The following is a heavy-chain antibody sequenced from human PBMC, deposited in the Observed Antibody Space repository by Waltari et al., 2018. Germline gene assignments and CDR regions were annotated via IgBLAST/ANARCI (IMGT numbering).Heavy chain of an antibody. J-gene: IGHJ2*01. Sequence: QLQLQESGPGLVKPSETLSLTCTVSGGSISSSSYYWGWIRQPPGKGLEWIGSIYYSGSTYYHPSLKSRVTISVDTAKNQFSLKLSSVTAADTAVYYCARHPAMTIMLWYFDLWGRGTLVTVSS. V-gene: IGHV4-39*01. D-gene: IGHD2-8*01. CDR2: IYYSGST. CDR3: ARHPAMTIMLWYFDL. CDR1: GGSISSSSYY.